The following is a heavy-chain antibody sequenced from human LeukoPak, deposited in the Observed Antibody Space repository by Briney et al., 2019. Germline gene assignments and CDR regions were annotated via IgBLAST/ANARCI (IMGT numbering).Heavy chain of an antibody. Sequence: ASVKVSCKASGYTFTGYYMHWVRQAPGQGLEWMGRINPNSGGTNYAQKFQGRVTMTRDTSISTAYMELSRLRSDDTAVYYCARGLKYYYDSSGYGNWFDPWGQGTLVTVSS. D-gene: IGHD3-22*01. CDR2: INPNSGGT. CDR3: ARGLKYYYDSSGYGNWFDP. CDR1: GYTFTGYY. J-gene: IGHJ5*02. V-gene: IGHV1-2*06.